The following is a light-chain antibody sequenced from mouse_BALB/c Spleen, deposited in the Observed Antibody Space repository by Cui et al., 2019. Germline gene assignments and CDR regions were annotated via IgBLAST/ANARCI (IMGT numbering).Light chain of an antibody. CDR3: LQYDEFPWT. V-gene: IGKV14-111*01. CDR2: RAN. Sequence: DIKITQSPSSMYASLGERVTITCKASQDINSYLSWFQQKPGKSPKTLIYRANRLVDGVPSRFSGSGSGKDYSLNISSLEYEDMGIYYCLQYDEFPWTFGGGTKLEIK. J-gene: IGKJ1*01. CDR1: QDINSY.